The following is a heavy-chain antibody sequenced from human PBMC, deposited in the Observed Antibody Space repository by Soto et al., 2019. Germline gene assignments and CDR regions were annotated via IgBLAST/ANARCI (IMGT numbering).Heavy chain of an antibody. D-gene: IGHD4-17*01. CDR3: ARDGTTVTNADIYDY. CDR2: IIPILDIA. J-gene: IGHJ4*02. CDR1: GGTFSSYT. Sequence: ASVKVSCKASGGTFSSYTISWVRQAPGQGLEWMGKIIPILDIANYAQNFQGRVTITADKSTTTVYMELSSLRSEDTAVYYCARDGTTVTNADIYDYWGQGTLVTVSS. V-gene: IGHV1-69*04.